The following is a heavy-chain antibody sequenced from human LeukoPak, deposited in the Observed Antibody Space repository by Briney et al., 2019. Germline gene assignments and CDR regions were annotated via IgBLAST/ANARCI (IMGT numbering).Heavy chain of an antibody. CDR2: ISDSGGST. Sequence: GGSLRLSCVASGFAFRNNAMSWVRQAPGKGLEWVSLISDSGGSTNYADSVKGQFTISRDNSKNTLYLQMNTLRAEDTAIYYCASSYGSSAYYPFDYWGQGTLVTVFS. J-gene: IGHJ4*02. CDR3: ASSYGSSAYYPFDY. D-gene: IGHD3-22*01. CDR1: GFAFRNNA. V-gene: IGHV3-23*01.